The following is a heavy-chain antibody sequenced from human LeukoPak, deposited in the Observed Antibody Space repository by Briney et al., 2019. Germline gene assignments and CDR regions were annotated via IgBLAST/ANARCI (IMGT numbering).Heavy chain of an antibody. CDR2: ISSSSDSI. D-gene: IGHD5-12*01. V-gene: IGHV3-48*02. CDR3: ARAMRSGYDY. J-gene: IGHJ4*02. Sequence: PGGSLRLSCAASGFTFSSYGMNWVRQAPGKRLEWVSYISSSSDSIYYADSVKGRFTISRDNAENSLYLQMNSLRDEDTAVYYCARAMRSGYDYWGQGNPGHRLL. CDR1: GFTFSSYG.